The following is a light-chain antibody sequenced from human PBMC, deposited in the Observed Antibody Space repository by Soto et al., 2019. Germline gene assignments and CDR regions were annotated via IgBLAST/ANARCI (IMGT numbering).Light chain of an antibody. Sequence: ILMTHSPSSLSSSLEDRVIITCRASQSIINHLNWYQQKPGKAPKLLIFAASSLQSGVPSRFSGSRSGPDFTLTISSLQPEDFATYYCQQSYSSPPTFGQGTKVDIK. CDR3: QQSYSSPPT. CDR2: AAS. CDR1: QSIINH. J-gene: IGKJ1*01. V-gene: IGKV1-39*01.